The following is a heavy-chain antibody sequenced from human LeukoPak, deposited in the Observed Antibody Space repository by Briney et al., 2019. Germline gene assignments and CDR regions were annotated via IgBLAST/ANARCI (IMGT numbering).Heavy chain of an antibody. CDR2: IYYSGST. V-gene: IGHV4-39*07. CDR3: ARVYSSSSNWFDP. D-gene: IGHD6-6*01. CDR1: GGSISSSSYY. J-gene: IGHJ5*02. Sequence: SETLSLTCTVSGGSISSSSYYWGWIRQPPGKGLEWIGSIYYSGSTYYNPSLKSRVTISVDTSKNQFSLKLSSVTAADTAVYYCARVYSSSSNWFDPWGQGTLVTVSS.